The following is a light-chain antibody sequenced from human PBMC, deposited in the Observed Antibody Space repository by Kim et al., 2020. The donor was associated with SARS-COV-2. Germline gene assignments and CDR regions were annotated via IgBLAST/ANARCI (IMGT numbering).Light chain of an antibody. J-gene: IGKJ1*01. V-gene: IGKV1-8*01. CDR1: QGISSY. CDR3: QQYYSYPRT. Sequence: AIRMTQSPSSLSASTGDRVTITCRASQGISSYLAWYQQKPGKAPKLLIYAASTLQSGVPSRFSGSGSGTDFTLTISCLQSEDFATYYCQQYYSYPRTFGQGTTVELK. CDR2: AAS.